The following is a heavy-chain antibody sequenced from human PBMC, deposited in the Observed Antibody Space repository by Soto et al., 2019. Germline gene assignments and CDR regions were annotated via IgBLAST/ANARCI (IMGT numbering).Heavy chain of an antibody. D-gene: IGHD1-1*01. CDR1: GGSISSGGYS. CDR3: ARAEVRAYYYGMDV. CDR2: IYHSGST. V-gene: IGHV4-30-2*01. Sequence: SGALSLTCAVSGGSISSGGYSWSWIRQPPGKGLEWIGYIYHSGSTNYNPSLKSRVTISVDKSKNQFSLKLSSVTAADTAVYYCARAEVRAYYYGMDVWGQGTTVTVSS. J-gene: IGHJ6*02.